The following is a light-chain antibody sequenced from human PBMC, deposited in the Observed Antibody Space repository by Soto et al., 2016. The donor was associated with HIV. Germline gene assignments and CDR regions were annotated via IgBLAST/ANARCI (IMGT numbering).Light chain of an antibody. CDR1: QSVSSW. Sequence: RVTITCRASQSVSSWLAWYQQKPGKAPKLLIYKASTLQSGVPSRFSGSASGTEFTLTVSSLQPDDFATYYCQHYNTYALTFGGGTKVEIK. V-gene: IGKV1-5*03. CDR2: KAS. CDR3: QHYNTYALT. J-gene: IGKJ4*01.